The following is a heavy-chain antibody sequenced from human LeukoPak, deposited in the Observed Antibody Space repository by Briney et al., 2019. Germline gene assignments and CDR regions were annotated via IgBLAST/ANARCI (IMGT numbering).Heavy chain of an antibody. V-gene: IGHV3-30*18. CDR1: GFTFSSYG. J-gene: IGHJ5*02. CDR2: ISYDGSNK. D-gene: IGHD6-19*01. Sequence: GGSLRLSCSASGFTFSSYGMHWVRQAPGKGLEWVAVISYDGSNKYYADSVKGRITISRDNSKNTLYLQMNSLRAEDTAVYYCAKSKLGIAVAGPWGQGTLVTVSS. CDR3: AKSKLGIAVAGP.